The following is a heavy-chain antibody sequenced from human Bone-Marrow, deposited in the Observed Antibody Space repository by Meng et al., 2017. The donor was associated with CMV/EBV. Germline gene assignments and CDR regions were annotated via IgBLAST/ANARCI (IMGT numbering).Heavy chain of an antibody. D-gene: IGHD6-13*01. CDR3: AGGGSSWYYFDY. J-gene: IGHJ4*02. V-gene: IGHV4-59*01. CDR2: IYYSGST. Sequence: SETLSLTCTVSGGSISSYYWSWIRQPPGKGLEWIGYIYYSGSTNYNPSLKSRVTISVDTSKNQFSLKLSSVTAADTAVYYCAGGGSSWYYFDYWGQGHLVTVSS. CDR1: GGSISSYY.